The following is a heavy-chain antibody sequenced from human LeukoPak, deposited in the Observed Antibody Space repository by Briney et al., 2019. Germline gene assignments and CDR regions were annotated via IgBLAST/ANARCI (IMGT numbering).Heavy chain of an antibody. CDR2: ISSSGSTI. D-gene: IGHD1-26*01. V-gene: IGHV3-48*04. CDR1: GFSFSSNS. Sequence: PGGSLRLSCAASGFSFSSNSMNWVRQAPGKGLEWVSYISSSGSTIYYADSVKGRFTISRDNAKNSLYLQMNSLRAEDTAVYYCARERGGIDYWGQGTLVTVSS. J-gene: IGHJ4*02. CDR3: ARERGGIDY.